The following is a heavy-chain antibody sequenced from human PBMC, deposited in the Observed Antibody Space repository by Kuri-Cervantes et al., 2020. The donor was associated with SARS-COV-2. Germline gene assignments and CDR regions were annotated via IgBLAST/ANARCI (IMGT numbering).Heavy chain of an antibody. CDR2: MNPNSGNT. CDR1: GYTFTSYD. D-gene: IGHD6-6*01. CDR3: ARSSSSSDYYYYYMDF. J-gene: IGHJ6*03. V-gene: IGHV1-8*03. Sequence: ASVKVSCQASGYTFTSYDINWVRQATGQGLEWMGWMNPNSGNTGYAQKFQGRVTITRNTPISTAYMELSSLRSEDTAVYYCARSSSSSDYYYYYMDFWGKGTTVTVSS.